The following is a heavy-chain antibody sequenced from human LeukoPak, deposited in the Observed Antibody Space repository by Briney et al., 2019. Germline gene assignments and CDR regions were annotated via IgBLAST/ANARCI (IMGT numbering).Heavy chain of an antibody. D-gene: IGHD7-27*01. V-gene: IGHV5-51*01. CDR1: GYSFATYR. Sequence: GESLKISCQGSGYSFATYRIGWVRQMPGKGLEWMGIIYPGDSDTRYSPSFQGQVTISADKSISTAYLQWSSLKASDTAMYYCAMTLTGDDYFDYWGQGTLVTVSS. CDR2: IYPGDSDT. CDR3: AMTLTGDDYFDY. J-gene: IGHJ4*02.